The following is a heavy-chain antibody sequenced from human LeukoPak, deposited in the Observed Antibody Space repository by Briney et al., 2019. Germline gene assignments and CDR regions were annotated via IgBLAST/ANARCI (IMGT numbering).Heavy chain of an antibody. J-gene: IGHJ4*02. CDR1: GYTLTELS. Sequence: ASVKVSCKVSGYTLTELSMHWVRQAPGKGLEWMGGFDPEDGETIYAQKFQGRVTMNEDTSTDTAYMELSSLRSEDTAVYYCATKSYDILTGYGGWGQGTLVTVSS. D-gene: IGHD3-9*01. V-gene: IGHV1-24*01. CDR3: ATKSYDILTGYGG. CDR2: FDPEDGET.